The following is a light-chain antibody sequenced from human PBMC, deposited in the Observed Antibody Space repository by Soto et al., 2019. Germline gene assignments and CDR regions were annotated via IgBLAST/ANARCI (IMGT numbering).Light chain of an antibody. CDR3: SSYSSRSTPWV. CDR2: EVS. Sequence: QAVVTQPASVSGSPGQSITISCTGTSSDIGGDKYVSWYQQHPGKAPKLMIYEVSNRPSGVSNRFSGSKSGNTASLTISGLQAEDEADYYCSSYSSRSTPWVFGGGTQLTVL. J-gene: IGLJ3*02. V-gene: IGLV2-14*01. CDR1: SSDIGGDKY.